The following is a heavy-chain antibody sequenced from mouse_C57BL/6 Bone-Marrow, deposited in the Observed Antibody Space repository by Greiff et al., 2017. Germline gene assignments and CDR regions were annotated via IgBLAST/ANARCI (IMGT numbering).Heavy chain of an antibody. V-gene: IGHV1-84*01. CDR3: EREKTFVTHDYARDY. J-gene: IGHJ4*01. Sequence: VQLQQSGAELVKPGASVKLSCKASGYTFTGYCINWVKQRPGQGLEWLGWICPGSGNTKYTEKFKGKATLTVDTSSSTAYMQLSSLTSEDSAVYFGEREKTFVTHDYARDYWGQGTSVTVSS. CDR1: GYTFTGYC. CDR2: ICPGSGNT. D-gene: IGHD2-1*01.